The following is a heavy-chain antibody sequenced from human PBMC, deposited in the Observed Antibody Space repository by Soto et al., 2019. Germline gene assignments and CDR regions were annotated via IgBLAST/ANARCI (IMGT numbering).Heavy chain of an antibody. D-gene: IGHD3-10*01. CDR3: AKGEDYGSGSAYFDY. J-gene: IGHJ4*02. CDR1: GFTFDDYA. Sequence: EVQLVESGGGLVQPGRSLRLSCAASGFTFDDYAMHWVRQAPGKGLEWVSGISWNSGSIGYADSVKGRFTISRDNAKNSLYLQMNSLRAEDTALYYCAKGEDYGSGSAYFDYWGQGTLVTVSS. CDR2: ISWNSGSI. V-gene: IGHV3-9*01.